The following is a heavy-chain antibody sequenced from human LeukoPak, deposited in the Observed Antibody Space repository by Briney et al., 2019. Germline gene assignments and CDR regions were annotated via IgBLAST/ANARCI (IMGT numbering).Heavy chain of an antibody. CDR3: ARRMETSGSFDY. Sequence: VGSLRLSCAASGFTFSTYWMHWVRQAPGKGLAWVSRVNSDGTITNYADSVKGRFTISRDNAKNTQYLQMNSLRAEDTGVYYCARRMETSGSFDYWGQGTLVTVSS. D-gene: IGHD6-19*01. CDR2: VNSDGTIT. J-gene: IGHJ4*02. CDR1: GFTFSTYW. V-gene: IGHV3-74*01.